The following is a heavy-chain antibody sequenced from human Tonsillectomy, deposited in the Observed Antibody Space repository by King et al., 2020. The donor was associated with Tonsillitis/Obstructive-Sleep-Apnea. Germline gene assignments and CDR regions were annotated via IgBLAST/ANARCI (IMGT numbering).Heavy chain of an antibody. D-gene: IGHD2-2*01. Sequence: QLVQSGAEVKKPGSSVKVSCKASGGTFSSYAISWVRQAPGQGLEWMGGIIPIFGTANYAQKFQGRVTITADESTSTAYMGLNSLRSEATAVYYWARGVVQLLYYYYYIDVWDKGTTVTVSS. CDR2: IIPIFGTA. CDR3: ARGVVQLLYYYYYIDV. CDR1: GGTFSSYA. J-gene: IGHJ6*03. V-gene: IGHV1-69*01.